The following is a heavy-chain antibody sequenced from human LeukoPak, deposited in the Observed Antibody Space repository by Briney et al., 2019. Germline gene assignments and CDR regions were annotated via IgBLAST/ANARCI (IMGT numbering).Heavy chain of an antibody. V-gene: IGHV4-30-4*01. Sequence: SETLSLTCTVSGGSISSGDYYWSWIRQPPGKGLEWIGYIYYSGSTYYNPSLKSRVTISVDTSKNQFSLKLSSVTAADTAVYYCARHETGIGWAARHLDYWGQGTLVTVSS. J-gene: IGHJ4*02. CDR3: ARHETGIGWAARHLDY. CDR1: GGSISSGDYY. D-gene: IGHD6-6*01. CDR2: IYYSGST.